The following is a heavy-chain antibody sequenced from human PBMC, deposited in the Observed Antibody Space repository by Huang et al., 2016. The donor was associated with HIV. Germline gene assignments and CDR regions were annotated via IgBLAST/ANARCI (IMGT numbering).Heavy chain of an antibody. CDR1: GGSFSDQI. V-gene: IGHV1-69*01. J-gene: IGHJ4*02. Sequence: QVQLEQSGPAVRKPGSSVKVSCQASGGSFSDQIISWVRQAPGQRFDWMGCIIPLLRAPAYAQEFKGRVTMTADESTATIYMELNSLTSEDTAVYYCAMSLRYQYDSRSYWGRYFDYWGQGTLVTVSS. CDR2: IIPLLRAP. CDR3: AMSLRYQYDSRSYWGRYFDY. D-gene: IGHD3-16*01.